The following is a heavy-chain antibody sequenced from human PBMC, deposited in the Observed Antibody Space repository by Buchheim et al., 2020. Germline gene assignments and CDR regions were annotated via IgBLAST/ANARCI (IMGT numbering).Heavy chain of an antibody. Sequence: QVQLVQSGAEVKKPGASVKVSCRASGYTFTGYYMHWVRQAPGQGLEWMGWINPNSGGTNSAQKFQGRVTMTRATSIRTAYMELSRLRSDDTAVYYFARLDRTVTTGFDYWGQGTL. D-gene: IGHD4-17*01. CDR3: ARLDRTVTTGFDY. CDR1: GYTFTGYY. V-gene: IGHV1-2*02. J-gene: IGHJ4*02. CDR2: INPNSGGT.